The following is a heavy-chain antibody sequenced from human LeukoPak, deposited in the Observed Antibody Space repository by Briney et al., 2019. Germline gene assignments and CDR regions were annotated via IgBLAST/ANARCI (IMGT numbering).Heavy chain of an antibody. Sequence: GGPLRLSCAASGFTFSSYAMNWVRQAPGKGLEWVSSISGTSTSIYYADLVKGRFTISRDNAKNSLYLQMSSLRAEDTAVYYCARDGNYYGSGSLESDYYYYMDVWGKGTTVTVSS. V-gene: IGHV3-21*01. D-gene: IGHD3-10*01. CDR2: ISGTSTSI. CDR3: ARDGNYYGSGSLESDYYYYMDV. J-gene: IGHJ6*03. CDR1: GFTFSSYA.